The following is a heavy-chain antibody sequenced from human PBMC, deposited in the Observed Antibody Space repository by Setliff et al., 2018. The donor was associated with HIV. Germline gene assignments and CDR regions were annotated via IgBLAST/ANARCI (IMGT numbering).Heavy chain of an antibody. V-gene: IGHV4-39*01. J-gene: IGHJ4*02. CDR3: ASQRTYYYDSSGYTFDY. CDR2: IYYSGST. CDR1: GGSISSSSYY. Sequence: SETLSLTCTVSGGSISSSSYYWGWIRQPPGKGLEWIGSIYYSGSTYYNPSLKSRVTISVDTSKNQFSLKLSSVTAADTAVYYCASQRTYYYDSSGYTFDYWGQGTLVTVSS. D-gene: IGHD3-22*01.